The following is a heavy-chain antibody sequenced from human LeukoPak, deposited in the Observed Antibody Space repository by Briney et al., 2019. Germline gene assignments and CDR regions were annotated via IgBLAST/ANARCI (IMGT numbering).Heavy chain of an antibody. V-gene: IGHV3-15*01. CDR3: TTDGSTTLSNTFDY. CDR1: GFTFSDAW. Sequence: KSGGSLRLSCAASGFTFSDAWMNWVRLAPGKGLEWVGRIKSRNRGETVDYAAPVKGRFTISRDDSKTTVYLQMNSLKTEDTAIYYCTTDGSTTLSNTFDYWGQGTLVTVSS. D-gene: IGHD1-26*01. CDR2: IKSRNRGETV. J-gene: IGHJ4*02.